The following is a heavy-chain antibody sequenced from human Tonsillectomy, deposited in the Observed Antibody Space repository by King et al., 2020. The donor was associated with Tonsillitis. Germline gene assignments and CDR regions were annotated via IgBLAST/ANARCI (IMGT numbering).Heavy chain of an antibody. CDR3: ARVGYSSSWHFYDS. Sequence: QLVQSGAEVKKPGASVKVSCTTSESTFTSHYLHWLRQAPGQGPEWMGWINPDSGGTISAQKFQDRVTITRNKFTRTAYLELTNLRSDDTAVYYCARVGYSSSWHFYDSWGQETLITVSS. CDR2: INPDSGGT. V-gene: IGHV1-2*02. J-gene: IGHJ4*02. CDR1: ESTFTSHY. D-gene: IGHD6-13*01.